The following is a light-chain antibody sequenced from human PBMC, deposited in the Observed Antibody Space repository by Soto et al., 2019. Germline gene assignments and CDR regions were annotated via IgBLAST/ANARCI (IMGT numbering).Light chain of an antibody. CDR1: KSVTNF. J-gene: IGKJ1*01. Sequence: EIVLTQSPGTLSLSPGERATLSCRASKSVTNFLAWYQQKPGQSPSLLIYNASHRATGIPARFSGSGSGTDFPLTISSLGPEDFAVYYCQQRYRWPETFGQGTKVEIK. CDR3: QQRYRWPET. CDR2: NAS. V-gene: IGKV3-11*01.